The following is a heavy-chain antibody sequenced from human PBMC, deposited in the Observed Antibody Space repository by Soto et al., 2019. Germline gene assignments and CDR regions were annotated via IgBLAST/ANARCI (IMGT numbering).Heavy chain of an antibody. CDR1: GGTFSSYT. D-gene: IGHD5-12*01. CDR2: IIPILGIA. V-gene: IGHV1-69*04. Sequence: ASVKVSCKASGGTFSSYTISWVRQAPGQGLEWMGRIIPILGIANYAQKFQGRVTITADKSTSTAYMELSSLRSEDTAVYYCARDQAYLGGKYSGYDYYMDVWGKGTTVTVSS. CDR3: ARDQAYLGGKYSGYDYYMDV. J-gene: IGHJ6*03.